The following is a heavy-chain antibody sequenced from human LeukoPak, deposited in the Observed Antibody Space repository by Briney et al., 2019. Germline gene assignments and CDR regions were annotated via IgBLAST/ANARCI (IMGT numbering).Heavy chain of an antibody. CDR3: AKGGRLVVITLYYFDY. CDR2: ISGSGGST. CDR1: GFTFSSYA. V-gene: IGHV3-23*01. J-gene: IGHJ4*02. Sequence: PGGSLRLSCAASGFTFSSYAMSWVRQAPGKGLEWVSAISGSGGSTYYADSVKGRFTISRDNSKNTLYLQMNSLRAEDTAVYYCAKGGRLVVITLYYFDYWGQGTLVTVSS. D-gene: IGHD3-22*01.